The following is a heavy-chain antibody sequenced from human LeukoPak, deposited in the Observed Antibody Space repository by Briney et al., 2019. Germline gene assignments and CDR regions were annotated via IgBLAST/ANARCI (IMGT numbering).Heavy chain of an antibody. Sequence: SGPALVKPTQTLTLACTFSGFSLSTSGMCVSWIRQPPGKALEWLARIDWDDDKYYSTSLKTRLTISKDTSKNQVVLTMTNMDPVDTATYYCARMSGELLQSFDIWGQGTMVTVSS. CDR1: GFSLSTSGMC. J-gene: IGHJ3*02. CDR2: IDWDDDK. CDR3: ARMSGELLQSFDI. D-gene: IGHD1-26*01. V-gene: IGHV2-70*11.